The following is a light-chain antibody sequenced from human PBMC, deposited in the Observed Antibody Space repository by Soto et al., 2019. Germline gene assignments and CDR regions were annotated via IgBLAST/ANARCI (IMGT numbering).Light chain of an antibody. Sequence: EVVLTQSPATLSLSPGEGATLSCRVSQSISSSYLSWYQQRPGQAPRLLIYGASTRAAGIPARFSGSGRGSGTDFTLTSSSLQPEDFAVYYCQQDYNLPITFGQGTRLEIK. CDR2: GAS. V-gene: IGKV3D-7*01. J-gene: IGKJ5*01. CDR3: QQDYNLPIT. CDR1: QSISSSY.